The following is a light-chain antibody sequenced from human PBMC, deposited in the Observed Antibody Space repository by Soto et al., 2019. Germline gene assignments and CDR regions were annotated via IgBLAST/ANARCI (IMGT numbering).Light chain of an antibody. V-gene: IGKV3-15*01. CDR2: GAS. J-gene: IGKJ1*01. CDR1: QSVSSY. Sequence: EIVSTQSPATLSLSPGERATLSCRASQSVSSYLAWYQQKPGQAPRLLIYGASTRATGIPARFSGSGSGTEFTLTISSLQSEDSAVYYCQQYKDWPRTFGQGTKVDI. CDR3: QQYKDWPRT.